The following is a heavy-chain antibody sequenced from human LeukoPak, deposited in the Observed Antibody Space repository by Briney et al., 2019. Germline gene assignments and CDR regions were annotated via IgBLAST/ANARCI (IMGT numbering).Heavy chain of an antibody. CDR2: IYYTGTT. CDR3: ARHDYYGSLNWFDP. V-gene: IGHV4-39*01. CDR1: GGSLNSPNYY. J-gene: IGHJ5*02. Sequence: SETLSLTCIVSGGSLNSPNYYCGWIRQPPGKGLELIETIYYTGTTYYNPSLKSRLTISVDTSKNQFSLKLTSVTAADTAVYYCARHDYYGSLNWFDPWGQGTLITVSS. D-gene: IGHD3-10*01.